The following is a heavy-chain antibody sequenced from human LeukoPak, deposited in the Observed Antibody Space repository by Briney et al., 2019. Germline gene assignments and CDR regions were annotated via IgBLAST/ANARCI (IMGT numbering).Heavy chain of an antibody. Sequence: SQTLPLTFPFSGYSVPSNSAAWNWIRQSPSRVLVCLGSTYYRSKRYNDYAVSVKSRITINPDTSKNQFSLQLNSVTPEDTAVYYCAGSLGYCSSTSCYRNPYENWFDPWGQEPWSPSPQ. J-gene: IGHJ5*02. CDR2: TYYRSKRYN. CDR1: GYSVPSNSAA. V-gene: IGHV6-1*01. D-gene: IGHD2-2*01. CDR3: AGSLGYCSSTSCYRNPYENWFDP.